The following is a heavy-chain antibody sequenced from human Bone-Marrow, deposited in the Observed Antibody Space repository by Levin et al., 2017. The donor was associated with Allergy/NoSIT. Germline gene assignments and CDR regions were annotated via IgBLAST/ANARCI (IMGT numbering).Heavy chain of an antibody. CDR1: GFTFSSYA. CDR3: AKDYYGSGSLIFDS. Sequence: PGESLKISCATSGFTFSSYALSWVRQAPGRGLEWVSLISGSGDRTYYADSVEGRFTISRDNSKNTLYLQMNSLRAEDTAVYYCAKDYYGSGSLIFDSWGQGTLVTVSS. V-gene: IGHV3-23*01. CDR2: ISGSGDRT. J-gene: IGHJ4*02. D-gene: IGHD3-10*01.